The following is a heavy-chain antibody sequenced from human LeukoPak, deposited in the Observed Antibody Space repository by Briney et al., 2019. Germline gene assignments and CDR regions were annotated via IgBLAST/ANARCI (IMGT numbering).Heavy chain of an antibody. V-gene: IGHV3-21*01. CDR3: ARDSPSRYYYGSGSYYPPDAFDI. D-gene: IGHD3-10*01. CDR1: GFTFSSYS. CDR2: ISNSSSYI. Sequence: GGSLRLSCAASGFTFSSYSMNWVRQAPGKGLEWVSSISNSSSYIYYADSVKGRFTISRDNAKNSLYLQMNSLRAEDTAVYYCARDSPSRYYYGSGSYYPPDAFDIWGQGTMVTVSS. J-gene: IGHJ3*02.